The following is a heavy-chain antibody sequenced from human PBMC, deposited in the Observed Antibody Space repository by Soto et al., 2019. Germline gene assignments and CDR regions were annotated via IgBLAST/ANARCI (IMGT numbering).Heavy chain of an antibody. V-gene: IGHV3-7*05. CDR3: ARLGDFWSSYFGHYSYAMDV. CDR1: GFTFSRYW. CDR2: IKEDGSEK. Sequence: GGSLRLSCAASGFTFSRYWMSWARQAPGKGLEWVASIKEDGSEKHYVDSVKGRFTMSRDNAKRSLYLQMNSLRAEDTAVYYCARLGDFWSSYFGHYSYAMDVWGQGTTVTVSS. D-gene: IGHD3-3*01. J-gene: IGHJ6*02.